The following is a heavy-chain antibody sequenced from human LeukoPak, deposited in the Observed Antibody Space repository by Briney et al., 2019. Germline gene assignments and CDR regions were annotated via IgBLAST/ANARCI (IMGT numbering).Heavy chain of an antibody. Sequence: SETLSLTCTVSGGSISSSSYYWGWIRQPPGKGLEWIGSIYYSGSTYYNPSLKSRVTKSVDTSKNQFSLKLSSVTAADTAVYYCASLLWFGELSPVNWFDPWGQGTLVTVSS. J-gene: IGHJ5*02. CDR2: IYYSGST. V-gene: IGHV4-39*01. D-gene: IGHD3-10*01. CDR1: GGSISSSSYY. CDR3: ASLLWFGELSPVNWFDP.